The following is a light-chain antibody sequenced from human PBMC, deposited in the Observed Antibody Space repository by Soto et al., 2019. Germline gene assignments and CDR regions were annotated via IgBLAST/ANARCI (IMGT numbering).Light chain of an antibody. CDR1: QSVGSA. Sequence: EIVMTQSPATLSVSPGETATLSCRASQSVGSAVAWYQHKPGQAPRLLIVAASIRAYGVPGRFSGGGSGTEFTLTISSLQSEDFAVYYCQQYKNWPPLTSGGGTTVEIK. CDR3: QQYKNWPPLT. CDR2: AAS. J-gene: IGKJ4*01. V-gene: IGKV3-15*01.